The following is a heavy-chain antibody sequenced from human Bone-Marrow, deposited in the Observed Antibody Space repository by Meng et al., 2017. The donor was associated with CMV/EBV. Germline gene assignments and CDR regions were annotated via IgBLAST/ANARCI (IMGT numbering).Heavy chain of an antibody. CDR1: GGTFSSYA. Sequence: ASVKVSCKASGGTFSSYAISWVRQAPGQGLEWMGIINPSGGSTSYAQKFQGRVTMTRDTSTSTVYMELSSLRSEDTAVYYCARDRGLHVTVRYFDYWGQGTLVTVSS. D-gene: IGHD5-24*01. J-gene: IGHJ4*02. V-gene: IGHV1-46*01. CDR2: INPSGGST. CDR3: ARDRGLHVTVRYFDY.